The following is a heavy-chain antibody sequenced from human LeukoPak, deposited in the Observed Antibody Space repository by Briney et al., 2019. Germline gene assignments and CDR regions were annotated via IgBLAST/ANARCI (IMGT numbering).Heavy chain of an antibody. D-gene: IGHD3-10*01. CDR1: GGSISGYY. CDR2: IFYSGST. J-gene: IGHJ4*02. V-gene: IGHV4-59*01. Sequence: SETLSLTCTVSGGSISGYYWSWIRQPPGKGLEWIGYIFYSGSTNYNPSLMSRVTISVDTSKNQFSLKLSSVTAADTAVYYCARGLGMVDYWGQGTLVTVSS. CDR3: ARGLGMVDY.